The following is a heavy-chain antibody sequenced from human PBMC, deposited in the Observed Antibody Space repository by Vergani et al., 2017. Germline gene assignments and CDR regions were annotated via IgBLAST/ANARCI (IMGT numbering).Heavy chain of an antibody. Sequence: EVQLVESGGGLIQPGGSLRLSCAVSGFTVSTNYMSWVRQAPGKGLEWVSVIYSGGSTYYADSVKGRFTISRDNSKHTLYLQMNSLRAEDTAVYYCARVGVATFRNGMDVWGQGTTVTVSS. CDR3: ARVGVATFRNGMDV. CDR1: GFTVSTNY. J-gene: IGHJ6*02. CDR2: IYSGGST. V-gene: IGHV3-53*01. D-gene: IGHD5-12*01.